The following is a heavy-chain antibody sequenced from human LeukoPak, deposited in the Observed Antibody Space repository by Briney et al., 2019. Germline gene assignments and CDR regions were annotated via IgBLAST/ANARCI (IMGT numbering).Heavy chain of an antibody. Sequence: GASVKVSCKASGYTFTSYDINWVRQATGQGLEWMGWMNPNSGNTGYAQKFQGRVTMTRNTSISTAYMELSSLRSEDTAVYYCARATVDFWSGYLFSDLWGQGTLVTVSS. CDR2: MNPNSGNT. J-gene: IGHJ5*02. V-gene: IGHV1-8*02. D-gene: IGHD3-3*01. CDR1: GYTFTSYD. CDR3: ARATVDFWSGYLFSDL.